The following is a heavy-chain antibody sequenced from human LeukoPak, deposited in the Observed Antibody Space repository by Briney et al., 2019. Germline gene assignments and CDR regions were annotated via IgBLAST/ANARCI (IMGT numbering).Heavy chain of an antibody. J-gene: IGHJ5*02. CDR1: GGSISSYY. Sequence: SETLSLTCTVSGGSISSYYWNWIRQSPGKGLEWIGNIYTSGSTNYNPSLKSRDTIALDTSKNQFSLKLNSVTAADTAVYYCAREVPTYCSSTSCPVLDWFDPWGQGTLVTVSS. CDR3: AREVPTYCSSTSCPVLDWFDP. D-gene: IGHD2-2*01. V-gene: IGHV4-4*09. CDR2: IYTSGST.